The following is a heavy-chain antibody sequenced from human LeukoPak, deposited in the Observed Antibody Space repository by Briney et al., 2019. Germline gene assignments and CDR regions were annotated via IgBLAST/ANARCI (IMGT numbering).Heavy chain of an antibody. CDR3: ARQDSKVGAYTGPYYFDY. V-gene: IGHV4-4*07. J-gene: IGHJ4*02. Sequence: KSSETLSLTCTVSGGSISGYYWSWIRQPAGKGLEWIGRIYTSGTTHDNPSLKSRVTMSVDTSKNQVSLKVSSVTAADTAVYYCARQDSKVGAYTGPYYFDYWGQGTLVTVSS. CDR2: IYTSGTT. CDR1: GGSISGYY. D-gene: IGHD1-26*01.